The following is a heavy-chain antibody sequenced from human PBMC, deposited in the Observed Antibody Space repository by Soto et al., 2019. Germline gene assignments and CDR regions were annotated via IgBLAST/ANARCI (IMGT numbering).Heavy chain of an antibody. V-gene: IGHV4-30-4*01. CDR1: GGSISSGDYY. CDR3: ARDIGWNYGNGFDP. CDR2: IYYSGST. J-gene: IGHJ5*02. Sequence: SETLSLTCTVSGGSISSGDYYWSWIRQPPGKGLEWIGYIYYSGSTYYNPSLKSRVTISVDTSKNQFSLKLSSVTAADTAVYYCARDIGWNYGNGFDPWGQGTLVTVSS. D-gene: IGHD1-7*01.